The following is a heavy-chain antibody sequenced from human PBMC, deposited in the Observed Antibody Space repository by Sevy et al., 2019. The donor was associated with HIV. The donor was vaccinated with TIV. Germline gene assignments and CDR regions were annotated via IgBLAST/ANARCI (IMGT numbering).Heavy chain of an antibody. D-gene: IGHD1-1*01. V-gene: IGHV4-4*07. CDR2: IYTSGRT. CDR3: TRGEVQLWPSGFDY. CDR1: GDSISSYY. J-gene: IGHJ4*02. Sequence: SETLSLTCTVSGDSISSYYWSWIRQPAGKGLEWIGRIYTSGRTYYNPSLKSRVTMSVDTSKNQFSLKLRSVTAADTAVYFCTRGEVQLWPSGFDYWGQGTLVTVSS.